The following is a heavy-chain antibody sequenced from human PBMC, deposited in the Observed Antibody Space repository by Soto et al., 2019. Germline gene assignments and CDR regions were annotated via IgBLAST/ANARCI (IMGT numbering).Heavy chain of an antibody. V-gene: IGHV1-69*13. CDR2: IIPIFVTA. D-gene: IGHD3-10*01. J-gene: IGHJ4*02. CDR1: GGTFSSYA. CDR3: ARVGRSGPFVY. Sequence: SVKVTCKASGGTFSSYAISWVRQAPGQGLEWMGGIIPIFVTANYAQKFQGRVTITADESTSTAYMELSSLRSEDTAVYYCARVGRSGPFVYWGQGSLVTVSS.